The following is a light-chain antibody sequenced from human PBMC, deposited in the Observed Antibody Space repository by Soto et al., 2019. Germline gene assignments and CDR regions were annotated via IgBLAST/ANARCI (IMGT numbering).Light chain of an antibody. Sequence: EIELTQSPATLSLSPGETATLSCRASQTVDKFLACYQQRPGQPPRLLIFDSSNRATGVPVRFSGSGSGTVFTLTIGSLEPEDSAVYYCQQRKNWPPITFGQGTRLEIK. CDR2: DSS. CDR3: QQRKNWPPIT. V-gene: IGKV3-11*01. J-gene: IGKJ5*01. CDR1: QTVDKF.